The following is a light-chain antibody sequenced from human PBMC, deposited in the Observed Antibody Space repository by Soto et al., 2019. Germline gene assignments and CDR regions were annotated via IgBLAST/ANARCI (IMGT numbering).Light chain of an antibody. Sequence: QSILTQPPSASGSPGQTVAISCTRTSSDVGSYDYVSWYQHHTGKAPKLMIHEVNKPPSGVPDRFAGSKSGNTASLTVAVLQDEDEADYDCSAYAGSNNCPFVFGTGTKLTVL. J-gene: IGLJ1*01. CDR1: SSDVGSYDY. CDR3: SAYAGSNNCPFV. V-gene: IGLV2-8*01. CDR2: EVN.